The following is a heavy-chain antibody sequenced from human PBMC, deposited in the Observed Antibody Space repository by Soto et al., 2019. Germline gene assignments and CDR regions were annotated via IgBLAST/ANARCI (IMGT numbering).Heavy chain of an antibody. CDR1: GFTFRNDC. CDR3: TTDGRYRGVFDF. CDR2: IKNKDHGGAT. V-gene: IGHV3-15*01. J-gene: IGHJ4*02. D-gene: IGHD1-26*01. Sequence: EVQVVESGGGLVKPGGSRRLSCAGSGFTFRNDCMSWVSQAPGNGLEWIGRIKNKDHGGATDYAERVKGRFTISRDDSKNELYLQMNSLKTEDTAVYYCTTDGRYRGVFDFWGQGSLVSVSS.